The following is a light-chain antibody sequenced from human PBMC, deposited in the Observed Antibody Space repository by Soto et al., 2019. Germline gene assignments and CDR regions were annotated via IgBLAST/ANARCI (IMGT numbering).Light chain of an antibody. J-gene: IGLJ2*01. CDR2: DNT. V-gene: IGLV1-51*01. Sequence: QAVLTQPPSVSAAPGQKVTISCSGSSSNIGNNYVSWYQQLPGTAPKLLIYDNTKRPSGIPDRISGSKSGTPATLGITGLQTGDEADYNCGTWDSSLSAVVFGGGTKVTVL. CDR1: SSNIGNNY. CDR3: GTWDSSLSAVV.